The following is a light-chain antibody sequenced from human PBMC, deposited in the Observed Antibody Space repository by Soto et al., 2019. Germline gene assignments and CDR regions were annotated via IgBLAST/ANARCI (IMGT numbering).Light chain of an antibody. CDR1: SSNLGGNF. V-gene: IGLV1-47*01. J-gene: IGLJ3*02. CDR2: RNN. Sequence: QSVLTQPPSASGTPGQRVTFSCSGTSSNLGGNFVYWYQQVPGTAPKLLIYRNNERPSGVPDRFSGSKSGTSASLAISGLRAEDEADYYCASWDDSLSGWVFGGGTQLTVL. CDR3: ASWDDSLSGWV.